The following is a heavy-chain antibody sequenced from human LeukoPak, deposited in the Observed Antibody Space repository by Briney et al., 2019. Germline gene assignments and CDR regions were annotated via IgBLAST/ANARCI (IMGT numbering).Heavy chain of an antibody. D-gene: IGHD1-26*01. V-gene: IGHV3-30-3*01. CDR1: GFTFSSYA. CDR2: ISYDGSNK. CDR3: AKDPRGVGARGS. J-gene: IGHJ5*02. Sequence: GGSLRLSCAASGFTFSSYAMHWVRQAPGKGLEWVAVISYDGSNKYYADSVKGRFTISRDNSKNTLYLQMHSLRLEDTAVYYCAKDPRGVGARGSWGQGTLVAVSS.